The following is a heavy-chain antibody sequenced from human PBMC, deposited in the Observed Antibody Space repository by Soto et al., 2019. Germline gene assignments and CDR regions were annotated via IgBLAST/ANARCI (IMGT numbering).Heavy chain of an antibody. CDR2: IYSGGST. Sequence: HPGGSLRLSCAASGFTVSSNYMSWVRQAPGKGLEWVSVIYSGGSTYYADSVKGRFTISRDNSKNTLYLQMNSLRAEDTAVYYCARLSFWGSYRYLDYWGQGTLVTVSS. V-gene: IGHV3-53*01. J-gene: IGHJ4*02. D-gene: IGHD3-16*02. CDR3: ARLSFWGSYRYLDY. CDR1: GFTVSSNY.